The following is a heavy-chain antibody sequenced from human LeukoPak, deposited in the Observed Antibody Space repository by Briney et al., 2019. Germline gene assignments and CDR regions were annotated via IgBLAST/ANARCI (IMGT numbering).Heavy chain of an antibody. CDR2: ISYDGSNK. CDR1: GFAFSSYA. Sequence: GGSLRLSCAASGFAFSSYAMHWVRQAPGKGLEWVAVISYDGSNKYYADSVKGRFTISRDNSKNTLYLQMNSLRAEDTAVYYCARESYDSSGYYFDYWGQGTLVTVSS. D-gene: IGHD3-22*01. V-gene: IGHV3-30-3*01. J-gene: IGHJ4*02. CDR3: ARESYDSSGYYFDY.